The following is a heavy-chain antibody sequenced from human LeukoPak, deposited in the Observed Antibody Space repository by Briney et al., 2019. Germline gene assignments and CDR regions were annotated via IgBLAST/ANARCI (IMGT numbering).Heavy chain of an antibody. D-gene: IGHD6-19*01. V-gene: IGHV6-1*01. CDR2: TYYWSTWHY. CDR3: VRQYSSGWTYYYGMDV. J-gene: IGHJ6*02. CDR1: GDSVSSHSAA. Sequence: SQTLSLTCAISGDSVSSHSAAWHWIRRSPSRGLELLGRTYYWSTWHYDYAESVKSRTVIIPDTSKNHFSLQLNSVTPKDTSVYYCVRQYSSGWTYYYGMDVWGQGTTVTVSS.